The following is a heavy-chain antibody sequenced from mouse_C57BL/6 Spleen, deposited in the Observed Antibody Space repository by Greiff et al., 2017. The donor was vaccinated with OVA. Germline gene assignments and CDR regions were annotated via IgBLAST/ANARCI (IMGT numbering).Heavy chain of an antibody. CDR2: IHPNSGST. V-gene: IGHV1-64*01. CDR1: GYTFTSYW. J-gene: IGHJ2*01. Sequence: QVQLQQPGAELVKPGASVKLSCKASGYTFTSYWMHWVKQRPGQGLEWIGMIHPNSGSTNYNEKFKSKATLTVDKSSSTAYMQLSSLTSEDSAVYYCARSWYGSSGDYWGQGTTLTVSS. CDR3: ARSWYGSSGDY. D-gene: IGHD1-1*01.